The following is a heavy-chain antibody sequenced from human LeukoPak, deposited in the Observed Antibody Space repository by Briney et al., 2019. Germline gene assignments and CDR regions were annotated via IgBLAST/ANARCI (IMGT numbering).Heavy chain of an antibody. CDR2: IKSKTDGGTT. J-gene: IGHJ6*02. V-gene: IGHV3-15*01. D-gene: IGHD2-2*01. CDR1: GFTFSNAW. Sequence: GGSLRLSCAASGFTFSNAWLIWVRQAPGKGLEGVGRIKSKTDGGTTDYAAPVKGRFTISRDNAKNSLYLQMNSLRAEDTAVYYCARPTKYCSSTSCYAVWGQGTTVTVSS. CDR3: ARPTKYCSSTSCYAV.